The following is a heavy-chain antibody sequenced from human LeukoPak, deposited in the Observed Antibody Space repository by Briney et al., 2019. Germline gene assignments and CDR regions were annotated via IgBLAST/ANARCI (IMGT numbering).Heavy chain of an antibody. D-gene: IGHD3-3*01. CDR2: FDPEDGET. CDR1: GYTLTELS. V-gene: IGHV1-24*01. Sequence: ASVKVSCKVSGYTLTELSMHWVRQAPGKGLGWMGGFDPEDGETIYAQKFQGRVAMTEDTSTDTAYMELSSLRSEDTAVYYCATASLALLWSGYYTGLDVWGQGTTVTVSS. CDR3: ATASLALLWSGYYTGLDV. J-gene: IGHJ6*02.